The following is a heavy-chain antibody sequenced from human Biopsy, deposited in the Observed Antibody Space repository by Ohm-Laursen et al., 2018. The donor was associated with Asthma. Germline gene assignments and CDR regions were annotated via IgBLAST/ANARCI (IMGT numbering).Heavy chain of an antibody. CDR2: IKQDGSEE. Sequence: SLRLSCTASGFTFSSYGMHWVRQAPGKGLEWVANIKQDGSEEYYVDSVKGRFTISRDNSKNTLYLQMNSLRAEDTAVYYCAKGRYYDFWSGYPIWGQGTMVTVSS. D-gene: IGHD3-3*01. V-gene: IGHV3-7*02. CDR3: AKGRYYDFWSGYPI. J-gene: IGHJ3*02. CDR1: GFTFSSYG.